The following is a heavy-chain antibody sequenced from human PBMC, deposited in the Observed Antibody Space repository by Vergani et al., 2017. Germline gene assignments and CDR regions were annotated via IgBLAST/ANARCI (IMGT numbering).Heavy chain of an antibody. CDR2: INPTTGNP. D-gene: IGHD6-19*01. CDR3: ARAKRGRLAVGATDS. Sequence: QEQLMQSGSELKKPGASVKVSCKASGYSFNNYAIHWVRQAPGQGLEWMGWINPTTGNPTYARAFTGRFVFSLDTSISTAYLQIGSLKAEDTVVYFWARAKRGRLAVGATDSWGQGTLLTVSS. V-gene: IGHV7-4-1*01. J-gene: IGHJ4*02. CDR1: GYSFNNYA.